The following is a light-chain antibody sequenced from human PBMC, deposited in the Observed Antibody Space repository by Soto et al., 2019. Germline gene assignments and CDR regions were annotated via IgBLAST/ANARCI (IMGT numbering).Light chain of an antibody. J-gene: IGKJ2*01. CDR2: WAS. V-gene: IGKV4-1*01. CDR1: QSLLYSSNNKNY. CDR3: QQYYGIPYT. Sequence: DIVMTQSPDSLAVSLGERATINCKSSQSLLYSSNNKNYLVWYQQKPGQPPKLLIYWASTRESGVPDRFSDSGSGTDFTLTISSLQAEDVAVYFCQQYYGIPYTFGQGTKLEIK.